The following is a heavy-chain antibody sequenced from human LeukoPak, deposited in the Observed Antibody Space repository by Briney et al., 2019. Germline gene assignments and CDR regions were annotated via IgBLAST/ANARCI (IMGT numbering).Heavy chain of an antibody. D-gene: IGHD3-16*01. Sequence: PGGSLRLSCAASGFTLDDYVMHWVRQAPGRGLEWVSGISWNSVSIGYADSVKGRFTISRDSAKNSLYLQMNSLRAEDTAVYYCARDLVKGGPSPTADYWGQGTLVTVSS. CDR1: GFTLDDYV. J-gene: IGHJ4*02. CDR3: ARDLVKGGPSPTADY. CDR2: ISWNSVSI. V-gene: IGHV3-9*01.